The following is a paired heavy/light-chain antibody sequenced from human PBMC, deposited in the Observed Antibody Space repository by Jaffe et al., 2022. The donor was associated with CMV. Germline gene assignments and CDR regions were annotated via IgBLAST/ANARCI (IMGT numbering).Light chain of an antibody. CDR2: WAS. J-gene: IGKJ1*01. Sequence: DIVMTQSPDSLAVSLGERATINCKSSQSVLYSSNNKNYLAWYQQKPGQPPKLLIYWASTRESGVPDRFSGSGSGTDFTLTISSLQAEDVAVYYCQQYYSTHPTFGQGTKVEIK. CDR1: QSVLYSSNNKNY. CDR3: QQYYSTHPT. V-gene: IGKV4-1*01.
Heavy chain of an antibody. D-gene: IGHD6-13*01. CDR2: FSYGGST. Sequence: QVQLQESGPGLVKPSETLSLTCTVSGGSISSSSYYWGWIRQPPGKGLEWIGTFSYGGSTYYNSSLKSRITTSVDTSKNQFSLKLSSVTAADTAIYYCAKAKINNSWYLFDYWGQGTLVTVSS. V-gene: IGHV4-39*01. CDR1: GGSISSSSYY. CDR3: AKAKINNSWYLFDY. J-gene: IGHJ4*02.